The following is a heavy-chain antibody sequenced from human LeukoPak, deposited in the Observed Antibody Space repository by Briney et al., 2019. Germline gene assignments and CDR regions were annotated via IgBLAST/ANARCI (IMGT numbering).Heavy chain of an antibody. D-gene: IGHD3-16*01. CDR2: IHYTGKP. CDR1: GGSISGHY. CDR3: ARFGVDYDMDV. V-gene: IGHV4-59*11. Sequence: SETLSLTCSVSGGSISGHYWMWIRQPPGKGLEWIGQIHYTGKPDYNPSLKSRITISVDASKNRVSLQVSSVTAADSAIYYCARFGVDYDMDVWGHGTTVTVFS. J-gene: IGHJ6*02.